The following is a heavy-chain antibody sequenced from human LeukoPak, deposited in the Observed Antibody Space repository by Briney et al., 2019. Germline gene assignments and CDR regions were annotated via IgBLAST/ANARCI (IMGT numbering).Heavy chain of an antibody. J-gene: IGHJ4*02. CDR3: ARDPRRWVDYTVPYYYAY. Sequence: ASVKVSCKASGYTFSTYGITWMRQAPGQGLEWMAWISVYNGYTDYAQNFQGRVTMTTDTSTSTAYMEVRSLRSDDTAVYYCARDPRRWVDYTVPYYYAYWRESTVVTVSS. V-gene: IGHV1-18*01. D-gene: IGHD4-11*01. CDR2: ISVYNGYT. CDR1: GYTFSTYG.